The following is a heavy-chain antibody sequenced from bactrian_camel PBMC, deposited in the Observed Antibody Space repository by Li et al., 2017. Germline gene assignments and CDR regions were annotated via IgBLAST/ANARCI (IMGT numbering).Heavy chain of an antibody. V-gene: IGHV3S31*01. CDR1: GLSVSDSS. Sequence: VQLVESRGGSVQAGGSLRLSCAPSGLSVSDSSMAWFRQSPGKEPEAVAAIRRDGGETWYAASVKGRFTISRDSAKNTVYLQMNNLQPEDTATYYCAEGRGSRGEHCYSFNYWGQGTQVTVS. D-gene: IGHD6*01. CDR2: IRRDGGET. J-gene: IGHJ4*01. CDR3: AEGRGSRGEHCYSFNY.